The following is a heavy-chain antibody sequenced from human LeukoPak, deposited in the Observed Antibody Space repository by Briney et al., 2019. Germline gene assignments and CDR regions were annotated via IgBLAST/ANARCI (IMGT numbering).Heavy chain of an antibody. Sequence: SETLSLTCTVSGGSISSGGYYWSWIRQHPGKGLEWIGYIYYSGSTYYNPSLKSRVTISVDTSKNQFSLKLSSVTAADTAVYYCARSYRWTAAATLYYYYGMDVWGQGTTVTVSS. D-gene: IGHD2-15*01. V-gene: IGHV4-31*03. CDR2: IYYSGST. CDR1: GGSISSGGYY. CDR3: ARSYRWTAAATLYYYYGMDV. J-gene: IGHJ6*02.